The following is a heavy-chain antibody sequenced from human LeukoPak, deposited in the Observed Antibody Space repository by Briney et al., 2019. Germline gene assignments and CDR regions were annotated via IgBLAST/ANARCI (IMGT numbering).Heavy chain of an antibody. J-gene: IGHJ6*04. CDR1: GGSISSGGYS. D-gene: IGHD4-17*01. CDR3: ARIRLRGPYYYGTDV. CDR2: IYHSGST. Sequence: PSQTLSLTCAVSGGSISSGGYSWSWIRQPPGKGLEWIGYIYHSGSTYYNPSLKSRVTISVDRSKNQFSLKLSSVTAADTAVYYCARIRLRGPYYYGTDVWGKGTTVTVSS. V-gene: IGHV4-30-2*01.